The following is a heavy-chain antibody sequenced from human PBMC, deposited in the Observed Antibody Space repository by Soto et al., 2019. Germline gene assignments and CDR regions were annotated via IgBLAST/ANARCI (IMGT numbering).Heavy chain of an antibody. CDR2: ISGGGGTT. Sequence: GSLRLSCAASGFTFSSYAMNWVRQAPGKGLEWVSAISGGGGTTYYADSVKGRFTISRDNSKNTLYLQMNSLRPEDTALYYCAKGWSEFFDYWGQGTPVTVS. V-gene: IGHV3-23*01. CDR3: AKGWSEFFDY. CDR1: GFTFSSYA. D-gene: IGHD2-8*01. J-gene: IGHJ4*02.